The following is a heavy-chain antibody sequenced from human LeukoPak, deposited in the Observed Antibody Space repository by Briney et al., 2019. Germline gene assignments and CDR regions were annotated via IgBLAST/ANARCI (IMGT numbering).Heavy chain of an antibody. J-gene: IGHJ6*02. D-gene: IGHD3-3*01. CDR3: ARASPSIFGVVILFYYYYGMDV. V-gene: IGHV3-23*01. Sequence: GGSLRLSCAASGFTFSSYAMSWVRQAPGKGLEWVSAISGSGGSTYYADSVKGRFTISRDNSKNTLYLQMNSLRAEDTAVYYCARASPSIFGVVILFYYYYGMDVWGQGTTVTVSS. CDR2: ISGSGGST. CDR1: GFTFSSYA.